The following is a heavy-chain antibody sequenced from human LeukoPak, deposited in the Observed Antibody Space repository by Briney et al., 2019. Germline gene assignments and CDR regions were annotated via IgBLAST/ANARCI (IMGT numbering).Heavy chain of an antibody. CDR3: AREYYGSSSVWFDP. CDR1: GGSISSYY. V-gene: IGHV4-59*01. J-gene: IGHJ5*02. D-gene: IGHD6-6*01. Sequence: PSETLSLTCTVSGGSISSYYRSWIRQPPGKGLEWIGYIYYSGSTNYNPSLKSRVTISVDTSKNQFSLKLSSVTAADTAVYYCAREYYGSSSVWFDPWGQGTLVTVSS. CDR2: IYYSGST.